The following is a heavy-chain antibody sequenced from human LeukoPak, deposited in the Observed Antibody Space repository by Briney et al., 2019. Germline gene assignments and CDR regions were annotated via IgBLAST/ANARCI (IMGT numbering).Heavy chain of an antibody. J-gene: IGHJ6*03. CDR2: IIPIFGTA. Sequence: GASVKVSCKASGYTFTSYYMHWVRQAPGQGLEWMGRIIPIFGTANYAQKFQGRVTITTDESTSTAYMELSSLRSEDTAVYYCASRVRLVPEDYYYYMDVWGKGTTVTVSS. CDR1: GYTFTSYY. V-gene: IGHV1-69*05. CDR3: ASRVRLVPEDYYYYMDV. D-gene: IGHD6-19*01.